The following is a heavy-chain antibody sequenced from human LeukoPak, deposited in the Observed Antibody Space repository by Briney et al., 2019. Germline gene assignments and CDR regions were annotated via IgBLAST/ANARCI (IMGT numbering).Heavy chain of an antibody. V-gene: IGHV4-59*01. CDR2: IYYSGST. CDR3: ARGKGSDTATVTADYYGMDV. CDR1: GGSISSYY. D-gene: IGHD5-18*01. J-gene: IGHJ6*02. Sequence: PSETLSLTCTVSGGSISSYYWSWIRQPPGKGLEWIGYIYYSGSTNYNPSLKSRVTISVGTSKNQFSLKLSSVTAADTAVYYCARGKGSDTATVTADYYGMDVWGQGTTVTVSS.